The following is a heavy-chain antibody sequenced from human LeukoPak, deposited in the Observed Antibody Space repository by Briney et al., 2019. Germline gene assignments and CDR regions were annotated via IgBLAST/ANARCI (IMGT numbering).Heavy chain of an antibody. D-gene: IGHD3-16*01. Sequence: GGSLRLSCAVSGFTVTSNYMSWVRQAPGKGLEWVSVVYPGGFTYHADSVKGRFTISRDNSKNMLYLQMNTLRAEDTAIYSCAKVSVCFGCYFDYWGQGVLVTVSS. CDR1: GFTVTSNY. J-gene: IGHJ4*02. CDR2: VYPGGFT. CDR3: AKVSVCFGCYFDY. V-gene: IGHV3-66*01.